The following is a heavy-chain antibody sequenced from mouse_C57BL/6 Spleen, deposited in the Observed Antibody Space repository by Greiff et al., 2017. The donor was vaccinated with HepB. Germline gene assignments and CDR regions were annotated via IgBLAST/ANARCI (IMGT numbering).Heavy chain of an antibody. D-gene: IGHD1-1*01. CDR1: GYSITSGYY. V-gene: IGHV3-6*01. J-gene: IGHJ2*01. CDR2: ISYDGSN. CDR3: ARGHYYGSSSFDY. Sequence: ESGPGLVKPSQSLSLTCSVTGYSITSGYYWNWIRQFPGNKLEWMGYISYDGSNNYNPSLKNRISITRDTSKNQFCLKLNSVTTEDTATYYCARGHYYGSSSFDYWGQGTTLTVSS.